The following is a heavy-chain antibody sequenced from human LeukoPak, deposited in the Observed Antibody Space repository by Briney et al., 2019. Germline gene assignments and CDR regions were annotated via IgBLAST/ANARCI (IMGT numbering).Heavy chain of an antibody. J-gene: IGHJ5*02. CDR2: FDPEDGET. CDR3: ATEDYGAERRWFDP. D-gene: IGHD4-17*01. CDR1: GYTLTELS. V-gene: IGHV1-24*01. Sequence: ASVKASCKVSGYTLTELSMHWVRQAPGKGLEWMGGFDPEDGETIYAQKFQGRVTMTEDTSTDTAYMELSSLGSEDTAVYYCATEDYGAERRWFDPWGQGTLVTVSS.